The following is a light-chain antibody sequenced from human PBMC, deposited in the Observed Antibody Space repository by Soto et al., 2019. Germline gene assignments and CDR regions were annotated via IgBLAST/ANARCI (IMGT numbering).Light chain of an antibody. CDR2: DAS. V-gene: IGKV3-11*01. J-gene: IGKJ3*01. CDR3: QQRSNWLFT. Sequence: EIVLTQSPATLSLSPGERATLSCRASQSVSSYLAWYQQKPGQAPRLLIYDASSRATGIPARFSGSGSGTDFTLIISSLEPEDFAVYYCQQRSNWLFTFGPGTKVDIK. CDR1: QSVSSY.